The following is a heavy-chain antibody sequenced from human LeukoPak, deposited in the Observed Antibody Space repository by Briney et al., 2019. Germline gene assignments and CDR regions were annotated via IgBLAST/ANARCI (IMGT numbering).Heavy chain of an antibody. CDR2: IYHSGST. Sequence: PSETLSLTCAVSGGSISSSNWWSWIRQPPGKGLEWIGEIYHSGSTNYNPSLKSRVTISVDTSKNQFSLKLSSVTDADTAVYSCARGFGDNEDYWGQGTLVTVSS. J-gene: IGHJ4*02. D-gene: IGHD3-10*01. CDR3: ARGFGDNEDY. V-gene: IGHV4-4*02. CDR1: GGSISSSNW.